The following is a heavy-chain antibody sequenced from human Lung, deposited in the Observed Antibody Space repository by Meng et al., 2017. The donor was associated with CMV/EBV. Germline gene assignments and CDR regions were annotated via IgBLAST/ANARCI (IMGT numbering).Heavy chain of an antibody. Sequence: GGSLRLSXPXSGFTFDDYAMHWVRQAPGKGLEWVSGISWNSGSIGYADSVKGRFTISRDNAKNSLYLQMNSLRAEDTALYYCAKDLRPRYNWNYDYYYGMDVWGQGTTVTVSS. J-gene: IGHJ6*02. CDR3: AKDLRPRYNWNYDYYYGMDV. D-gene: IGHD1-20*01. CDR2: ISWNSGSI. CDR1: GFTFDDYA. V-gene: IGHV3-9*01.